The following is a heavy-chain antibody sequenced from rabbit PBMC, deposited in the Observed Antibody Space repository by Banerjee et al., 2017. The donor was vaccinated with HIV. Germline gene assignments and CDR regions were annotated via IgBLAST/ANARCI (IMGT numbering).Heavy chain of an antibody. D-gene: IGHD4-1*01. CDR2: IYPHGGST. Sequence: QEQLEESGGGLVQPGGSLKLSCKASGIDFSPFAISWVRQAPGKGLEWIANIYPHGGSTDYASWVNGRFTLPLDNAQNTAFLQMTSLTDADTATYFCTRSQVAGAFNLWGPGTLVTVS. CDR3: TRSQVAGAFNL. V-gene: IGHV1S47*01. CDR1: GIDFSPFA. J-gene: IGHJ4*01.